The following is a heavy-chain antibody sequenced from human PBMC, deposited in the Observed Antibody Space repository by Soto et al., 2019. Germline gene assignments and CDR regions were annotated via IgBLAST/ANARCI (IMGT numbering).Heavy chain of an antibody. V-gene: IGHV5-10-1*01. CDR3: ARRPQKSPLIVATISGWEDYYGMDV. Sequence: PGESLKISCKGSGYSFTSYWISWVRQMPGKGLEWMGRIDTSDSYTNYSPSFQGHVTISADKSISTAYLQWSSLKASDTAMYYCARRPQKSPLIVATISGWEDYYGMDVWGQGTTVTVSS. D-gene: IGHD5-12*01. J-gene: IGHJ6*02. CDR1: GYSFTSYW. CDR2: IDTSDSYT.